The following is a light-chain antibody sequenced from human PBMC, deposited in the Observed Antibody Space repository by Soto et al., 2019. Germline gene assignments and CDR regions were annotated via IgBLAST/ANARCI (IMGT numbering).Light chain of an antibody. CDR3: QSYDSSLSGPVV. CDR2: GNS. Sequence: QLVLTQPPSVSGAPGQRVTISCNGSSSNIGAGYDVHWYQQLPGTAPKLLIYGNSNRPSGVPDRFSGSKSGTSASLAITGLQAEDEADYYCQSYDSSLSGPVVFGGGTKVTVL. CDR1: SSNIGAGYD. V-gene: IGLV1-40*01. J-gene: IGLJ2*01.